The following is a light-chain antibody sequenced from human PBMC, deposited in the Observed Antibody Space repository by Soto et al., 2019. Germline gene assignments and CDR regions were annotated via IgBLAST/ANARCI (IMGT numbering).Light chain of an antibody. CDR3: QNYNSYSEA. CDR2: KAS. Sequence: DIQMTQSPSTLSASVGDRVTITCRASQTISSWLDWYQQQTGKAPKLLIYKASTLTSGVPSRFSGSGSGTELTLTISRLQPDDFATYYCQNYNSYSEACGQGTQVDIK. V-gene: IGKV1-5*03. CDR1: QTISSW. J-gene: IGKJ1*01.